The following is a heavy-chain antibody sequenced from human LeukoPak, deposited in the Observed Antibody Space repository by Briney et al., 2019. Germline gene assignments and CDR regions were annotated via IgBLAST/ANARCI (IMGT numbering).Heavy chain of an antibody. CDR3: ARKDVVTSAFDI. CDR1: GGSISSGGYY. V-gene: IGHV4-30-2*01. CDR2: IYHSGST. D-gene: IGHD4-11*01. Sequence: SETLSLTCTVSGGSISSGGYYWGWIRQPPGKGLEWIGYIYHSGSTYYNPSLKSRVTISVDRSKNQFSLKLSSVTAADTAVYYCARKDVVTSAFDIWGQGTMVTVSS. J-gene: IGHJ3*02.